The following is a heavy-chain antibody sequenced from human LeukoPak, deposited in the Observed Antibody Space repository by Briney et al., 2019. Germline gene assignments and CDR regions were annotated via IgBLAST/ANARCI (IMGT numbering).Heavy chain of an antibody. CDR3: AKRGSSFSFDY. CDR2: ITGGGTNT. V-gene: IGHV3-23*01. CDR1: GFTFSSYS. Sequence: GGSLRLSCAASGFTFSSYSMSWVRQAPGKGLEWVSAITGGGTNTADADSVKGRFTISRDNSKNTLYLQMNSLRAEDTAMYYCAKRGSSFSFDYWGQGSLVTVSS. D-gene: IGHD6-19*01. J-gene: IGHJ4*02.